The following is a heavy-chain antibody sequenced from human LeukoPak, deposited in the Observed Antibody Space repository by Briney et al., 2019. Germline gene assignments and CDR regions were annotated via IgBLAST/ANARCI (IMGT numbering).Heavy chain of an antibody. CDR3: ARKYYYYYGMDV. CDR1: GGSFSGYY. J-gene: IGHJ6*04. V-gene: IGHV4-34*01. Sequence: SETLSLTCAVYGGSFSGYYWSWIRQPPGKGLEWIGEINHSGSTNYNPSLKSRVTISVDTTKNQCPLKLSSVTAADTAVYYCARKYYYYYGMDVWGKGTTVTVSS. CDR2: INHSGST.